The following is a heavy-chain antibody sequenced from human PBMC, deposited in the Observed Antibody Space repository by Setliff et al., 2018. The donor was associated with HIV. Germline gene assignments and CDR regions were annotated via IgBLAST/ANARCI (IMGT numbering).Heavy chain of an antibody. CDR2: IYHTGTT. CDR1: GGFLVASNW. Sequence: SETLSLTCVVSGGFLVASNWWSWVRQSPGKGLEWIGDIYHTGTTKYNPSLKSRVTLSVDKSKTRFSLQLNSVTAADTAVYYCARGLVPHFDPWGQGTQVTVSS. CDR3: ARGLVPHFDP. V-gene: IGHV4-4*02. J-gene: IGHJ5*02.